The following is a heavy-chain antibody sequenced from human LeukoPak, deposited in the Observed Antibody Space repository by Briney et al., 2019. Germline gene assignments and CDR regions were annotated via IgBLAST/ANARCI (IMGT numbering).Heavy chain of an antibody. CDR2: IYYSGST. V-gene: IGHV4-59*08. CDR3: ARPTRLIAAAGKGENWFDP. Sequence: SSETLSLTCTVSGGSISSYYWSWIRQPPGKGLEWIGYIYYSGSTNYNPSLKSRVTISVDTSKNQFSLKLSSVTAADTAVYYCARPTRLIAAAGKGENWFDPWGQGTLVTVSS. CDR1: GGSISSYY. J-gene: IGHJ5*02. D-gene: IGHD6-13*01.